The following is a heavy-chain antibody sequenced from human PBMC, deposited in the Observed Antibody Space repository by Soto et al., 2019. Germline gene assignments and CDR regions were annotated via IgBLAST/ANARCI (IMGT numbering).Heavy chain of an antibody. V-gene: IGHV3-11*06. CDR1: GFTFSDYY. CDR3: ARDGSRYCSSGSCRSGYYYYGMDV. CDR2: IRRSDSYT. D-gene: IGHD2-15*01. J-gene: IGHJ6*02. Sequence: QVHLVESGGGLVKPGGSLRLSCAASGFTFSDYYMSWIRQAPGRGLEWVSYIRRSDSYTSYADSVKVKFTISRDNAKNSLYLQMNSLRAEDTAVYYCARDGSRYCSSGSCRSGYYYYGMDVWGQGTTVTVSS.